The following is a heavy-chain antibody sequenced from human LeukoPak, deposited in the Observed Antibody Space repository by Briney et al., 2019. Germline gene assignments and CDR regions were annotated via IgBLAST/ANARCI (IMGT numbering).Heavy chain of an antibody. J-gene: IGHJ4*02. Sequence: PSETLSLTCTVSGGSISSYYWSWLRQPPGKGLEWIGYIYYSGSTNYNPSLKSRVTISVDTSKNQFSLKLSSVTAADTAVYYCARRVPACYFDYWGQGTLVTVSS. CDR2: IYYSGST. CDR3: ARRVPACYFDY. D-gene: IGHD2-2*01. CDR1: GGSISSYY. V-gene: IGHV4-59*08.